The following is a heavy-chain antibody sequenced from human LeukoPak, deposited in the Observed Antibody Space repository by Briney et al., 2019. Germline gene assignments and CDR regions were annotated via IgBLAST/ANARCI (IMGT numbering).Heavy chain of an antibody. V-gene: IGHV4-30-2*01. CDR3: ARGVRSGPGWWFDP. CDR2: IYHSGST. J-gene: IGHJ5*02. CDR1: GGSISSGGYS. Sequence: SQTLSLTCAVSGGSISSGGYSWSWIRQPPGTGLEWIGYIYHSGSTYYNPSLKSRVTISVDRSKNQFSLKLSSVTAADTAVYYCARGVRSGPGWWFDPWGQGTLVTVSS. D-gene: IGHD3-10*01.